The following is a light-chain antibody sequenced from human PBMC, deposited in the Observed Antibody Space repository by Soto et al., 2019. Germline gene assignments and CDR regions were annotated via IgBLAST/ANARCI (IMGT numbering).Light chain of an antibody. J-gene: IGKJ1*01. CDR1: QSVSSN. V-gene: IGKV3-15*01. CDR3: QQYNNWPRT. Sequence: EIVMTQSPATLSVSPGERATLSCRASQSVSSNLAWYQQKPGQAPRLLIYGASTRATGIPARFSGSGSGADFTLNIRSLQSEDFAVYYCQQYNNWPRTFGQGTKVEIK. CDR2: GAS.